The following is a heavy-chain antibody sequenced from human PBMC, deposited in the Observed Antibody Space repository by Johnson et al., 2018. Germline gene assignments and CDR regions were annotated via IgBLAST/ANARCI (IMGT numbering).Heavy chain of an antibody. CDR2: ISGGGTYI. CDR1: GFTFSSYT. Sequence: QLVQSGGGLVKPGGSLRVSCAASGFTFSSYTMNWVRQAPGKGLEWVSSISGGGTYIYYADSVRGRFTISRDNSLYLQMNSLRVEDTAVYYCARSVFVLVTGYSFYYIDVWGKGTTVTVAS. V-gene: IGHV3-21*01. J-gene: IGHJ6*03. CDR3: ARSVFVLVTGYSFYYIDV. D-gene: IGHD2-21*02.